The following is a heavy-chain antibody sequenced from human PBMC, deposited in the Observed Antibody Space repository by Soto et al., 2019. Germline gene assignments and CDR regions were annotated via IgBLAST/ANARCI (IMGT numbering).Heavy chain of an antibody. Sequence: QVQLVQSGAEGKKPGASVKVSCKASGFTFTSFTPYGITWVRQAPGQGLEWMGRISGYNGNTNYAQRLQGRFTMTTDTSTSTVYMELRSLRSDDTAVYYCARGGYSGNDPRYYYYYGLDVWGQGTTVTVSS. V-gene: IGHV1-18*04. CDR3: ARGGYSGNDPRYYYYYGLDV. CDR1: GFTFTSFTPYG. CDR2: ISGYNGNT. J-gene: IGHJ6*02. D-gene: IGHD5-12*01.